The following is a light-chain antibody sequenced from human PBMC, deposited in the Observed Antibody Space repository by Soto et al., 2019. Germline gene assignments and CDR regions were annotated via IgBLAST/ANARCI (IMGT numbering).Light chain of an antibody. V-gene: IGKV3-20*01. CDR3: QQYGDSPPT. J-gene: IGKJ1*01. Sequence: EIVLTQSPGTLSLSPGERATLSCRASQSLSTNYLAWYQRKPGQAPRLLIYGASSRATDIPRRFSGSGSGTDFPLTITRLEPEYFAVYYCQQYGDSPPTFGQGTKVEIK. CDR2: GAS. CDR1: QSLSTNY.